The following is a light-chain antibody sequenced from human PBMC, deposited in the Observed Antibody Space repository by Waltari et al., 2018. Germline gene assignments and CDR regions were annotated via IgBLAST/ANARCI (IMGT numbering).Light chain of an antibody. V-gene: IGLV2-14*03. CDR2: DVS. J-gene: IGLJ2*01. CDR1: SSDVGAYNY. Sequence: QSALTQPASVSGSPGQSITISCTGTSSDVGAYNYVSWYQQHPGKAPKLMIFDVSKRPSGVSNRFSGSKSGNTASLTISGLQAEDEADYYCSSSISSSTLELFGGGTSLTVL. CDR3: SSSISSSTLEL.